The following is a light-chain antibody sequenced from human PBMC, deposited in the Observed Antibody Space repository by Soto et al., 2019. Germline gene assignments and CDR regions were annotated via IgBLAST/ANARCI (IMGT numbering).Light chain of an antibody. CDR2: KAS. CDR3: QQYDRFPYS. V-gene: IGKV1-5*03. J-gene: IGKJ2*03. CDR1: QSLSYC. Sequence: DIQMTQSPSTLSASVGDTVTITCRASQSLSYCLAWYQQKPVQAPKLLIHKASTLESGVPSWFSGSGSGTEFTLIFSSLQPDDFATFYWQQYDRFPYSFGQGTKLEIK.